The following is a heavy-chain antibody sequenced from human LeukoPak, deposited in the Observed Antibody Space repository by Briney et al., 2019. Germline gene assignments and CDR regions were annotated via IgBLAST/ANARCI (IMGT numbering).Heavy chain of an antibody. D-gene: IGHD3-3*01. CDR3: AKDGGGAPAYYDFWSGYSNYYYYYMDV. CDR2: ISSSGSTT. J-gene: IGHJ6*03. V-gene: IGHV3-23*01. Sequence: GGSLRLSCAASGFTFSSYWMNWVRQAPGKGLEWVSYISSSGSTTYYADSVKGRFTISRDNSKNTLYLQMNSLRAEDTAVYYCAKDGGGAPAYYDFWSGYSNYYYYYMDVWGKGTTVTVSS. CDR1: GFTFSSYW.